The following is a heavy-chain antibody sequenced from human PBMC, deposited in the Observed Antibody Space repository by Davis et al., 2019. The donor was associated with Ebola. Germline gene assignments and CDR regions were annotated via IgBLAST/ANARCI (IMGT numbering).Heavy chain of an antibody. CDR3: ARIQADCTNGVCSYFDY. V-gene: IGHV4-39*01. CDR2: IYYSGST. J-gene: IGHJ4*02. D-gene: IGHD2-8*01. Sequence: MPSETLSLTCTVSGGSISSSSYYWGWIRQPPGKGLEWIGSIYYSGSTYYNPSLKSRVTISVDTSKNQFSLKLSSVTATDTAVYYCARIQADCTNGVCSYFDYWGQGTLVTVSS. CDR1: GGSISSSSYY.